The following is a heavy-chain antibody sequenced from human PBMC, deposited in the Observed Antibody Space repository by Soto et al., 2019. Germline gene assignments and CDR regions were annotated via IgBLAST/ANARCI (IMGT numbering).Heavy chain of an antibody. J-gene: IGHJ5*02. V-gene: IGHV3-21*01. CDR2: ISSSSSYI. CDR3: ARDPVVAAHRGNWFDP. CDR1: GFTFSSHS. D-gene: IGHD2-15*01. Sequence: PGGSLRLSCAASGFTFSSHSMNWVRQAPGKGLEWVSSISSSSSYIYYADSVKGRFTISRDNAKNSLYLQMNSLRAEDTAVYYCARDPVVAAHRGNWFDPWGQGTLVTVSS.